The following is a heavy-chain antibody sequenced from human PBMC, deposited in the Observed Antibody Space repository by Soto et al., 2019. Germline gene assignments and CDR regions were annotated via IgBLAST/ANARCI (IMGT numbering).Heavy chain of an antibody. D-gene: IGHD2-15*01. CDR2: INPIGSTT. Sequence: QVQLVQSGAEVKKPGASVKVSCKASGYTFTSYYFHWVRQAPGQGLEWMGIINPIGSTTTYAQKFQGRVTMTRDTSTSTVYMELSSLRSEDTAVYYCVSRLLHNGGEDYWGQGTLVTVSS. V-gene: IGHV1-46*01. J-gene: IGHJ4*02. CDR1: GYTFTSYY. CDR3: VSRLLHNGGEDY.